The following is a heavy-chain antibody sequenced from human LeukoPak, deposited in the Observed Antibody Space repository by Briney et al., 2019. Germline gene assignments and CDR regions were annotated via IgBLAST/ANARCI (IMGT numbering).Heavy chain of an antibody. Sequence: ASVKVSCKASGYTFTRHGISWVRQAPGQGLEWMGRISAYNGDTKYAQNFQGRVTITTDTSTTTAYMELRSLGSDDTAVYYCARDPSNTSGNYPYSDYWGQGTLVTVSS. CDR1: GYTFTRHG. D-gene: IGHD3-22*01. J-gene: IGHJ4*02. CDR3: ARDPSNTSGNYPYSDY. CDR2: ISAYNGDT. V-gene: IGHV1-18*01.